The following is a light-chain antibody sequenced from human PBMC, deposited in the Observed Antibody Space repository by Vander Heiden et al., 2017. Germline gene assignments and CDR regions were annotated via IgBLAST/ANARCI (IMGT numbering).Light chain of an antibody. V-gene: IGLV3-27*01. CDR1: ELAEKY. CDR3: YSAADNNLGV. Sequence: SSPLTQPSSVSVSPGQTARITCSGDELAEKYAGWFQQKPGQSPVLVIYKDSERPSGIPERFSGSSSGTTVTLTISGAQAEDEADYYCYSAADNNLGVFGGGTKLTVL. J-gene: IGLJ2*01. CDR2: KDS.